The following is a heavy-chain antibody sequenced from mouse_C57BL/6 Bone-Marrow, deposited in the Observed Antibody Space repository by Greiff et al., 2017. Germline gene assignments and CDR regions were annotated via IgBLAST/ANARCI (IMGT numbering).Heavy chain of an antibody. CDR1: GYTFTSYW. CDR3: ARGGNYYSYYAMDY. D-gene: IGHD2-1*01. CDR2: IHPNSGST. Sequence: VQLQQPGAELVKPGASVKLSCKASGYTFTSYWMHWVKQRPGQGLEWIGMIHPNSGSTNYNEKFKSKATLTVDKSSSTAYMQLSSLTSEDSAVYYCARGGNYYSYYAMDYWGQGTSVTVSS. V-gene: IGHV1-64*01. J-gene: IGHJ4*01.